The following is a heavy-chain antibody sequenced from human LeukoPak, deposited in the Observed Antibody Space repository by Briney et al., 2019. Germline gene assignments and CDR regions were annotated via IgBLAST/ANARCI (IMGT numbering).Heavy chain of an antibody. CDR3: ARDKSIVATTDAFDI. Sequence: SETLSLTCDVSGGSVTSTNWWTWVRQPPGKGLEWIGEVHLDGSTNHNPSLKSRVTISVDTSKNQFSLKLSSVTAADTAVYYCARDKSIVATTDAFDIWGQGTMVTVSS. D-gene: IGHD5-12*01. V-gene: IGHV4-4*02. CDR2: VHLDGST. CDR1: GGSVTSTNW. J-gene: IGHJ3*02.